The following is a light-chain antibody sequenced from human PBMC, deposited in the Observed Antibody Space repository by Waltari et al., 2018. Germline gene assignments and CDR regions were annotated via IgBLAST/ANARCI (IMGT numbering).Light chain of an antibody. J-gene: IGKJ1*01. Sequence: EIVLTQSPGTLSLSPGERATLSCRASQGVGKYLAWYQQRPGQAARLLLYHTSIRATGIPDRFSGCGYGTDFSRTISRLEPEDFAVYYCQKYDFLPATFGQGTTVEIK. CDR1: QGVGKY. CDR2: HTS. CDR3: QKYDFLPAT. V-gene: IGKV3-20*01.